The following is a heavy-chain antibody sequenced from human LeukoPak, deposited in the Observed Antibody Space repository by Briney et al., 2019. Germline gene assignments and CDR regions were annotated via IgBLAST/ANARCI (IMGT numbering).Heavy chain of an antibody. V-gene: IGHV3-30*18. CDR3: AKFWEYSSSSPIDY. J-gene: IGHJ4*02. D-gene: IGHD6-6*01. CDR1: GFTFSSYG. Sequence: PGGSLRHSCAASGFTFSSYGMHWVRQAPGKGLEWVAVISYDGSNKYYADSVKGRFTIPRDNSKNTLYLQMNSLRAEDTAVYYCAKFWEYSSSSPIDYWGQGTLVTVSS. CDR2: ISYDGSNK.